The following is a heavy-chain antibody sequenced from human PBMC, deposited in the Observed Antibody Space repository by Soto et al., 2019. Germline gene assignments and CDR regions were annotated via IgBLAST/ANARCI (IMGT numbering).Heavy chain of an antibody. D-gene: IGHD3-9*01. Sequence: GASVKVSCKASGGTFSSYAISWVRQAPGQGLEWMGGIIPIFGTANYAQKFQGRVTITADESTSTAYMELSSLRSEDTAVYYCARGGRLRYLYSVDWFDPWGQGTLVTVSS. CDR2: IIPIFGTA. CDR3: ARGGRLRYLYSVDWFDP. J-gene: IGHJ5*02. V-gene: IGHV1-69*13. CDR1: GGTFSSYA.